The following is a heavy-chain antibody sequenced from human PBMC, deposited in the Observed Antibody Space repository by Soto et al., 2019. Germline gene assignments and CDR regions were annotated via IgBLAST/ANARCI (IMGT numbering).Heavy chain of an antibody. V-gene: IGHV4-39*01. D-gene: IGHD6-19*01. CDR1: GGTISSSSYY. CDR3: ARLGAVAGNDY. J-gene: IGHJ4*02. Sequence: PSETLSLTCTVSGGTISSSSYYRGWIRQPPGKGLEWIGSIYYSGSTYYNPSLKSRVTISVDTSKNQFSLKLSSVTAADTAVYYCARLGAVAGNDYWGQGTLVTVSS. CDR2: IYYSGST.